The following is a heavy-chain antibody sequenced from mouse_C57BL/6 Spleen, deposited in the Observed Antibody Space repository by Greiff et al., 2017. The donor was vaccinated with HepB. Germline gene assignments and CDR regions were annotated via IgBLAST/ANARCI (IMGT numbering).Heavy chain of an antibody. CDR2: ISSGSSTI. CDR1: GFTFSDYG. V-gene: IGHV5-17*01. CDR3: ASRYYGSSYEAY. J-gene: IGHJ3*01. D-gene: IGHD1-1*01. Sequence: EVKLMESGGGLVKPGGSLKLSCAASGFTFSDYGMHWVRQAPEKGLEWVAYISSGSSTIYYADTVKGRFTISRDNAKNTLFLQMASLRSEDTAMYYCASRYYGSSYEAYWGQGTLVTVSA.